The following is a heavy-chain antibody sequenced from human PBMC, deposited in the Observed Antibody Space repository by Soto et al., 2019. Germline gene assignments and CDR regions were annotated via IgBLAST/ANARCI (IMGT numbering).Heavy chain of an antibody. V-gene: IGHV4-34*01. D-gene: IGHD3-22*01. J-gene: IGHJ4*02. CDR3: ARFPYYYDSSGYYTH. Sequence: SETLSLTCAVYGGSFSGYYWSWIRQPPGKGLEWIGEINHSGSTNYNPSLKSRVTISVDTSKNQFSLKLSSVTAADTAVYHCARFPYYYDSSGYYTHWGQGTLVTVSS. CDR1: GGSFSGYY. CDR2: INHSGST.